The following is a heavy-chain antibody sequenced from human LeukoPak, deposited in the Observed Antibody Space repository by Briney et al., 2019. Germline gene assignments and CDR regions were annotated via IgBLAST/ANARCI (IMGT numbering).Heavy chain of an antibody. D-gene: IGHD1-7*01. J-gene: IGHJ5*02. V-gene: IGHV3-30-3*01. CDR2: ISYDGSNK. CDR1: GFTFSSYA. Sequence: PGGSLRLSCAASGFTFSSYAMHWVRQAPGKGLEWVAVISYDGSNKYYADSVKGRFTISRDNSKNTLYLQMNSLRAEDTAVYYCAREFRVSWNYEGSWFDPWGQGTLVTVSS. CDR3: AREFRVSWNYEGSWFDP.